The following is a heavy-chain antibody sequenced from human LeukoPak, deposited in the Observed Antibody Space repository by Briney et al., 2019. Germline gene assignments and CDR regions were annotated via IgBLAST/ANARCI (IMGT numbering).Heavy chain of an antibody. D-gene: IGHD2-15*01. Sequence: ASVKVSCKASGGTFSSYTISWVRQAPGQGLEWMGRIIPILGIANYTQKFQGRIIITAYKSTSTAYMELSSLRSEDTAVYYCARDPLRYCSGGSCYSNDYWGQGTLVTVSS. V-gene: IGHV1-69*04. CDR2: IIPILGIA. J-gene: IGHJ4*02. CDR1: GGTFSSYT. CDR3: ARDPLRYCSGGSCYSNDY.